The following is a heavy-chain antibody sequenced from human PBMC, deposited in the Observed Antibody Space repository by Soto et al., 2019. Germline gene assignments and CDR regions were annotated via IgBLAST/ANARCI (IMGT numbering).Heavy chain of an antibody. J-gene: IGHJ5*02. Sequence: QLQLQESGPGLVKPSETLSLTCTVSGGSISSSSYYWGWIRQPPGKGLEWIGSIYYSGSTYYNPSLKSRVTISVDTSMNQSALKLSSVTAADTAVYYPIVVAAGWFDPWGQGTLVTVSS. D-gene: IGHD6-19*01. CDR2: IYYSGST. V-gene: IGHV4-39*01. CDR1: GGSISSSSYY. CDR3: IVVAAGWFDP.